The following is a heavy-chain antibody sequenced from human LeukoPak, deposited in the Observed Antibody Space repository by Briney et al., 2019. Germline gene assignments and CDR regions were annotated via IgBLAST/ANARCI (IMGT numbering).Heavy chain of an antibody. Sequence: PSETLSLTCNVSGGSISSYYWSWIRQPPGKGLEWLGYIYHSGSTNYNPSLKSRVTISIDTSKNQFSLKLTSVTAADTAVYYCARLWELLPPATFDPWGQGTLVTVSS. CDR2: IYHSGST. V-gene: IGHV4-59*08. CDR3: ARLWELLPPATFDP. D-gene: IGHD1-26*01. CDR1: GGSISSYY. J-gene: IGHJ5*02.